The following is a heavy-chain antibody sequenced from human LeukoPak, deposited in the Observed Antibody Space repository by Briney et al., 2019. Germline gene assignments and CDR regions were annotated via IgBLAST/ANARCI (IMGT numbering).Heavy chain of an antibody. V-gene: IGHV4-34*01. Sequence: SETLSLTCAVYGGSFSGYYWSWIRQPPGKGLEWIGEINHSGSTNYNPSLKSRVTISVDTSKNQFSLKLSSVTAADTAVYYCARGGGNSDPGYFDYWGQGTLVTVSS. D-gene: IGHD4-23*01. CDR2: INHSGST. CDR1: GGSFSGYY. J-gene: IGHJ4*02. CDR3: ARGGGNSDPGYFDY.